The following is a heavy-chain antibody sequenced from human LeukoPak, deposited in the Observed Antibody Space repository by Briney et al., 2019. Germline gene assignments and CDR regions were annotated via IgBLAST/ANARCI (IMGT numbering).Heavy chain of an antibody. D-gene: IGHD1-26*01. CDR2: IYYSGST. CDR1: GGSISSGGYY. CDR3: ARDSGTYYGPFDY. V-gene: IGHV4-31*03. J-gene: IGHJ4*02. Sequence: SETLSLTCTVSGGSISSGGYYWSWLRQHPGKGLEWIGYIYYSGSTFYNPSLKSRVTISLDTSKNQFPLQLSSVTAADTAMYYCARDSGTYYGPFDYWGQGTLVTVSS.